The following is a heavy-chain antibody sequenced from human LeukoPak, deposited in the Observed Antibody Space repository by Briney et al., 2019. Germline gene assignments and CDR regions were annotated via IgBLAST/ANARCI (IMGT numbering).Heavy chain of an antibody. CDR2: ISSSGSTI. J-gene: IGHJ4*02. D-gene: IGHD2-21*01. Sequence: ETLSLTCAVSGGSISSSNWWSWVRQPPGKGLEWVSYISSSGSTIYYADSVKGRFTISRDNAKNSLYLQMNSLRAEDTAVYYCTRDSPNEVMLWWSIDYWGQGTLVTVSS. CDR1: GGSISSSN. V-gene: IGHV3-48*04. CDR3: TRDSPNEVMLWWSIDY.